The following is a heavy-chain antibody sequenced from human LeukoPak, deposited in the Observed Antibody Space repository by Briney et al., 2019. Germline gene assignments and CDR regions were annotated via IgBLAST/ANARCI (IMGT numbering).Heavy chain of an antibody. CDR1: GGTFSSYA. V-gene: IGHV1-69*13. Sequence: SVKVSXKASGGTFSSYAISWVRQAPGQGLEWMGGIIPIFGTANYAQKFQGRVTITADESTSTAYMELSSRRSEDTAVYYCAGGHDYDILTGAGLAPYWGQGTLVTVSS. D-gene: IGHD3-9*01. CDR3: AGGHDYDILTGAGLAPY. J-gene: IGHJ4*02. CDR2: IIPIFGTA.